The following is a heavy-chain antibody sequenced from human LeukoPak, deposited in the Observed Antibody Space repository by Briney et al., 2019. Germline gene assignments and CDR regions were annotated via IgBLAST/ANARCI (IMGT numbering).Heavy chain of an antibody. CDR1: GFSFSKAW. D-gene: IGHD1-26*01. CDR2: IKSKTDGGTT. J-gene: IGHJ6*03. Sequence: PGGSLRLSCAASGFSFSKAWMNWVRQAPGKGLEWVGRIKSKTDGGTTDYAAPVKGRFTISRDDSKNTLYLQINSLKTEDTAVYYCTTVKRGWSYKPREYYYYYMDVWGKGTTVTVSS. V-gene: IGHV3-15*01. CDR3: TTVKRGWSYKPREYYYYYMDV.